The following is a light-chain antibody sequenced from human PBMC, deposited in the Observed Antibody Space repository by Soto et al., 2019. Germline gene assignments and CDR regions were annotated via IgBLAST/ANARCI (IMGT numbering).Light chain of an antibody. Sequence: DIQMTQSTSTLSASVGDKVTISCRASQSISSRSAWYQQKAGKAPKLLIYKASGLQSGVPSRFSGSGSGTEFTLIISSLQPDDFATYYCQQYARNPLTFGGGTKVDIK. J-gene: IGKJ4*01. V-gene: IGKV1-5*03. CDR2: KAS. CDR1: QSISSR. CDR3: QQYARNPLT.